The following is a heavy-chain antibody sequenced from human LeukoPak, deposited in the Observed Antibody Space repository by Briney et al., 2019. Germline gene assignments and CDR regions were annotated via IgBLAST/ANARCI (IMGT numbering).Heavy chain of an antibody. CDR3: ARVDYGDYYRNWFDP. V-gene: IGHV4-59*01. CDR2: IYYSGST. CDR1: GGSISSYY. D-gene: IGHD4-17*01. Sequence: SETLSLTCTVSGGSISSYYWSWIRQPPGKGLEWIGYIYYSGSTNYNPSLKSRVTISVDTSKNQFSLKLSSATAADTAVYYCARVDYGDYYRNWFDPWGQGTLVTVSS. J-gene: IGHJ5*02.